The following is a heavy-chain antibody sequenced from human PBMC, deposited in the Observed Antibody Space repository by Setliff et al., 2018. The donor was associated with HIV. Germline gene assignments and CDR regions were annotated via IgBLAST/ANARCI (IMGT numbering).Heavy chain of an antibody. D-gene: IGHD7-27*01. CDR2: ISGDTRII. CDR1: GFDFASFL. J-gene: IGHJ4*02. V-gene: IGHV3-48*01. CDR3: ARDLNWGFDY. Sequence: GGSLRLSCVVSGFDFASFLIHWVRQAPGKGLEWVSYISGDTRIINYADSVKGRFTISRDNAKNSLYLQMNSLRVEDTALYYCARDLNWGFDYWGQGTLVTVSS.